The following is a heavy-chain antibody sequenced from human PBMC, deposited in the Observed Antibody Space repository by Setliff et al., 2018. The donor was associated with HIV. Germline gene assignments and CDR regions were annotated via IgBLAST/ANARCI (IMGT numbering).Heavy chain of an antibody. CDR3: ARSLRRSRAFGGVIVNFGYFDY. Sequence: PSETLSLTFTVPGGSFSDYYRSWIRQPPGKGLEWIGYIYTSGTTNYNPSLKSRVTLSGDTSKNQFSLMLGSVTPADTAVYYCARSLRRSRAFGGVIVNFGYFDYWGQGTPVTVSS. CDR2: IYTSGTT. J-gene: IGHJ4*02. D-gene: IGHD3-16*02. V-gene: IGHV4-4*09. CDR1: GGSFSDYY.